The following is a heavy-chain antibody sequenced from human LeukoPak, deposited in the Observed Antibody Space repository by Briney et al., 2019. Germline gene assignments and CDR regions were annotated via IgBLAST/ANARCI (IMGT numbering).Heavy chain of an antibody. CDR3: ARAGYSYGYDY. CDR2: INHSGST. Sequence: SQTLSLTCTVSGGSISSGDYYWSWIRQPPGKGLEWIGEINHSGSTNYNPSLKSRVTISVDTSKNQFSLKLSSVTAADTAVYYCARAGYSYGYDYWGQGTLVTVSS. J-gene: IGHJ4*02. D-gene: IGHD5-18*01. CDR1: GGSISSGDYY. V-gene: IGHV4-30-4*01.